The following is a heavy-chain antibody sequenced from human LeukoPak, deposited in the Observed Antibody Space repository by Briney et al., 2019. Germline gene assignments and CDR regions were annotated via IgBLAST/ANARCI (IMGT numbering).Heavy chain of an antibody. J-gene: IGHJ4*02. CDR3: ARHPRYFDWLLYAYYFDY. CDR1: GESFSGYY. CDR2: IYYSGST. D-gene: IGHD3-9*01. V-gene: IGHV4-34*01. Sequence: SETLSLTCAVFGESFSGYYWGWIRQPPGKGLEWIGNIYYSGSTYYNPSLKSRLTISVDTSKNQFSLRLSSVTAADTAVYYCARHPRYFDWLLYAYYFDYWGQGTLVTVSS.